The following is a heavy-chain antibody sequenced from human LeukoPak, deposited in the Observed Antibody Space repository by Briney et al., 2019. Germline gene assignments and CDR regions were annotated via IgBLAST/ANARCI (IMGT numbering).Heavy chain of an antibody. CDR1: GYSISSGYY. CDR2: IYHSGST. D-gene: IGHD1-1*01. J-gene: IGHJ5*02. CDR3: ARGGTGNWFDP. Sequence: SETLSLTCAVSGYSISSGYYWGWIRQPPGKGLEWIGSIYHSGSTYHNPSLKSRVTISVDTSKNQFSLKLSSVTAADTAVYYCARGGTGNWFDPWGQGTLVTVSS. V-gene: IGHV4-38-2*01.